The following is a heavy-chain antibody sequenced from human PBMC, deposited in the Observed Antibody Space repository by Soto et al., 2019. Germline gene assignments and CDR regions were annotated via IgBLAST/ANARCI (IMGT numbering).Heavy chain of an antibody. Sequence: SETLSLTCTVSGGSISGYYWSWIRQPPGKGLEWIGNVDYSGGAKYNPAVKSRVSISVDTSKNQFSLNLSSVTAADTAVYYCTRDGDGRMTTNPYYYYGMDVWGPGITVTVSS. CDR1: GGSISGYY. D-gene: IGHD2-21*02. J-gene: IGHJ6*02. CDR2: VDYSGGA. V-gene: IGHV4-59*01. CDR3: TRDGDGRMTTNPYYYYGMDV.